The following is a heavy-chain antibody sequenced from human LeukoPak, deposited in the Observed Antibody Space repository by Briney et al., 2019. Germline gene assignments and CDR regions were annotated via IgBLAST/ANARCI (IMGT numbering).Heavy chain of an antibody. V-gene: IGHV4-4*02. CDR3: ARVPLRSGSPHSHYFDY. CDR1: GASISSSNW. D-gene: IGHD1-26*01. Sequence: SETLSLTCAVSGASISSSNWWTWVRQPPGKGLEWIGEISHTGITNYNPSLKSRVTISVDTSKNQFSLKLSSVTAADTAVYYCARVPLRSGSPHSHYFDYWGQGTLVTVSS. CDR2: ISHTGIT. J-gene: IGHJ4*02.